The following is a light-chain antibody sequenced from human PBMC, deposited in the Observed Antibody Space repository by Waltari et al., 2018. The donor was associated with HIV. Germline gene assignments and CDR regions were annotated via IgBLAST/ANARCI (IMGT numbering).Light chain of an antibody. V-gene: IGLV8-61*01. Sequence: QTVVTPEPSLSVSPGGTVTRTCGLSAGPDSTSYYPTWLQQTPGQTPRTLIFNTHTRSSGVPDRFSGSILGNQAALTIAGAQADDESDYYCVVYLGSGTWVFGGGTKLTVL. CDR1: AGPDSTSYY. CDR3: VVYLGSGTWV. CDR2: NTH. J-gene: IGLJ2*01.